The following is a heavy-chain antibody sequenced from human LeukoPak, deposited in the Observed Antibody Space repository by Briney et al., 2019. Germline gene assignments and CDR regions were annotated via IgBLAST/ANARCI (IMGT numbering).Heavy chain of an antibody. J-gene: IGHJ4*02. D-gene: IGHD3-10*01. CDR1: GFTFSNYA. CDR3: VKDRTGTYTLDY. V-gene: IGHV3-30-3*01. Sequence: GGSLRLSCAATGFTFSNYAIHWGRQAPGKGLEWVAFISDDGSRQHYADSVKGRFTISRDNSKNTLNLQMNSLRAEDTAVYYCVKDRTGTYTLDYWGQGTLVTASS. CDR2: ISDDGSRQ.